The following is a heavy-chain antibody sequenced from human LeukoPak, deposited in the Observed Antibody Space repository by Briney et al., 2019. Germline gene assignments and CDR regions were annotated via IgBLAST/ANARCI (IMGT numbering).Heavy chain of an antibody. J-gene: IGHJ4*02. CDR1: GYSFTSYW. D-gene: IGHD5-18*01. Sequence: GESLKISCKGSGYSFTSYWIGWVRQMPGKGLEWMGIIYPGDSDTRYSPSFQGQVTISADKSISTAYLQWSSLKASDTAMYYCARWPTVDTGTTGGPSDYWGQGTLVTVSS. V-gene: IGHV5-51*01. CDR2: IYPGDSDT. CDR3: ARWPTVDTGTTGGPSDY.